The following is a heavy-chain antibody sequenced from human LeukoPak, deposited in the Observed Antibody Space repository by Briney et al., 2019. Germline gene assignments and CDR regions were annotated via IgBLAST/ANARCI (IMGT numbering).Heavy chain of an antibody. CDR3: AKGDKGFPLGLRFDS. D-gene: IGHD2-21*01. CDR1: GGSISSSSYY. V-gene: IGHV4-39*07. CDR2: IYYSGST. Sequence: PSETLSLTCTVSGGSISSSSYYWGWIRQPPGKGLEWIGSIYYSGSTYYNPSLKSRVTISVDTSKNQFSLNLTSLTAADTAVYYCAKGDKGFPLGLRFDSWGQGTLVSVSS. J-gene: IGHJ4*02.